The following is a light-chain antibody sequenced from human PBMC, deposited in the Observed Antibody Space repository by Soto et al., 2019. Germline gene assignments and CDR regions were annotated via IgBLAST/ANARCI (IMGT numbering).Light chain of an antibody. V-gene: IGKV3-20*01. CDR2: DVS. CDR1: QSVSSNY. CDR3: RQYGISPT. J-gene: IGKJ1*01. Sequence: DIVLTQSPGTLSLSPGERATLSCRSSQSVSSNYLAWYQQKPDQAPRLVIYDVSGRATGIPDRFRGSGSGTDFTLAISRLQPGDSAVYYCRQYGISPTFGQGTKVEIK.